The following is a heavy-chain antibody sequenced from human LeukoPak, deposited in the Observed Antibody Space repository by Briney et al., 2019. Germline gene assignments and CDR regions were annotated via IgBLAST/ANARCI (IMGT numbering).Heavy chain of an antibody. D-gene: IGHD2-15*01. Sequence: SETLSLTCTVSGGSISSSSYYWGWIRQPPGKGLEWIGGIYHSGSTYYNPSLKSRVTISVDTSKNQFSLKLSSVTAADTAVYYCARDPSRRLPYCSGGSCSDAFDIWGQGTMVTVSS. J-gene: IGHJ3*02. CDR3: ARDPSRRLPYCSGGSCSDAFDI. CDR2: IYHSGST. V-gene: IGHV4-39*07. CDR1: GGSISSSSYY.